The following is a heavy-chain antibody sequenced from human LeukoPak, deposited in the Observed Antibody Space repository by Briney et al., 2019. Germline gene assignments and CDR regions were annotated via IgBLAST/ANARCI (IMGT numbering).Heavy chain of an antibody. J-gene: IGHJ4*02. Sequence: SVKVSCKASGGTFSSYAIIWVRQAPGQGLEWMGRIIPILGIANYAQKFQGRVTITADKSTSTAYMELSSLRSEDTAVYYCARVLEWEPLLVVYWGQGTLVTVSS. D-gene: IGHD1-26*01. CDR3: ARVLEWEPLLVVY. V-gene: IGHV1-69*04. CDR2: IIPILGIA. CDR1: GGTFSSYA.